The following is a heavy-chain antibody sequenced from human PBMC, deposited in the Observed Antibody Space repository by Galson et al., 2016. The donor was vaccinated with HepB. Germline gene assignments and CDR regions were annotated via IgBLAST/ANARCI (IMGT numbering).Heavy chain of an antibody. CDR1: GFTFSSYA. D-gene: IGHD6-19*01. Sequence: SLRLSCAASGFTFSSYAMSWVRQAPGKGLEWVSGISGSGGSTNYADSVKGRFTISRDNSKNTLYLQMNSLRAEDTAVYYCAKRLAVAGQYYFDYWGQGTLVTVSS. V-gene: IGHV3-23*01. CDR2: ISGSGGST. J-gene: IGHJ4*02. CDR3: AKRLAVAGQYYFDY.